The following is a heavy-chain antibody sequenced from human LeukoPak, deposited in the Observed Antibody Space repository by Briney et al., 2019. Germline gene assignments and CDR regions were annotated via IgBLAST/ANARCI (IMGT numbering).Heavy chain of an antibody. CDR3: ARGVAAAGTGWNYYYYYMDV. D-gene: IGHD6-13*01. CDR2: ISWNSGSI. Sequence: GRSLRLSCAASGFTFDDYAMHWVRQAPGKGLEWVSGISWNSGSIGYADSVKGRFTISRDNAKNSLYLQMNSLRAEDTAVYYCARGVAAAGTGWNYYYYYMDVWGKGTTVTVSS. CDR1: GFTFDDYA. V-gene: IGHV3-9*01. J-gene: IGHJ6*03.